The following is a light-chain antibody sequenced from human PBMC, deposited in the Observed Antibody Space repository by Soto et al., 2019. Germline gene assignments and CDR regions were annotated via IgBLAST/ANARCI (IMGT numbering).Light chain of an antibody. CDR1: QSISSW. V-gene: IGKV1-5*03. J-gene: IGKJ1*01. CDR3: QQYNSLWT. CDR2: KAS. Sequence: DIQMTQSPSTLSASVGDRVTITCRARQSISSWLAWYQQKPGKAPKLLIYKASSLESGVPSRFSDSGSGTEFALTISRLQPDDFATYYCQQYNSLWTFGQGTKVEIK.